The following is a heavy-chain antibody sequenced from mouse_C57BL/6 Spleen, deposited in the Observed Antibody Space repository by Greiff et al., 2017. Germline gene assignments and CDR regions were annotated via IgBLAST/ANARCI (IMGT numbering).Heavy chain of an antibody. CDR3: ARGKLLYYAMDY. Sequence: QVQLQQSGPELVKPGASVKISCKASGYAFSSSWMHWVKQRPGKGLEWIGRIYPGDGATNYNGKFKGKATLTADKSSSTAYMQLSSLTSEDSAVYFCARGKLLYYAMDYWGQGTSVTVSS. V-gene: IGHV1-82*01. D-gene: IGHD1-1*01. J-gene: IGHJ4*01. CDR2: IYPGDGAT. CDR1: GYAFSSSW.